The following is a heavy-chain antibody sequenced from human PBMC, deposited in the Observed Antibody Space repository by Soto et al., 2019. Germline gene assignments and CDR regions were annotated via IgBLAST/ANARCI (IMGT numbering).Heavy chain of an antibody. CDR2: ISAYNGNT. CDR1: GYTFNRYG. CDR3: AREGYYGSGSADY. Sequence: QVQLVPSGAEVKKPGASVTVPCKASGYTFNRYGISWVRQAPGQGLEWMGWISAYNGNTNSAQNLQGRVAMTTDTSTDTAYMELRSLRFDDTAVYYCAREGYYGSGSADYWGQGTLVTVSS. V-gene: IGHV1-18*01. J-gene: IGHJ4*02. D-gene: IGHD3-10*01.